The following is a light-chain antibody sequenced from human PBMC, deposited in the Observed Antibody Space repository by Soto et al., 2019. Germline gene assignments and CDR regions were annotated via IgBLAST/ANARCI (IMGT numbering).Light chain of an antibody. V-gene: IGLV3-21*04. J-gene: IGLJ3*02. CDR3: QVWDSSSDHPRV. CDR1: NIGSKS. CDR2: YDS. Sequence: SYELTQPPSVSVAQGKTARITCGGNNIGSKSVHWYQQKPGQAPVLVIYYDSDRPSGSPERFSGSNSGNTATLTISRVEAGDEADYYCQVWDSSSDHPRVFGGGTKLTV.